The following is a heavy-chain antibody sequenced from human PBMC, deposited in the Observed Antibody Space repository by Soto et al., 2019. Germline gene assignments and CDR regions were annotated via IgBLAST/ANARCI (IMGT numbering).Heavy chain of an antibody. J-gene: IGHJ6*02. D-gene: IGHD5-12*01. CDR3: ATHSGYDFETRHYYYYYGMDV. Sequence: GESLKISCKGSGYSFTSYWISWVRQMPGKGLEWMGRIDPSDSYTNYSPSFQGHVTISADKSISTAYLQWSSLKASDTAMYYCATHSGYDFETRHYYYYYGMDVWGQGTTVTVSS. CDR2: IDPSDSYT. V-gene: IGHV5-10-1*01. CDR1: GYSFTSYW.